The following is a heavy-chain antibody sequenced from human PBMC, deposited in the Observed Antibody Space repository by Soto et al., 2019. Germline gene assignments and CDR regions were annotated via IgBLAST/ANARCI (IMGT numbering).Heavy chain of an antibody. CDR1: GGSISSSSYY. D-gene: IGHD2-2*01. CDR3: ARDSMYQLLTPSVGYRKDV. J-gene: IGHJ6*02. V-gene: IGHV4-39*01. Sequence: SETLSLTCTVSGGSISSSSYYWGWIRQPPGKGLEWIGSIYYSGSTYYNPSLKSRVTISVDTSKNQFSLKLSSVTAADTAVYYCARDSMYQLLTPSVGYRKDVRGQGTTVTVSS. CDR2: IYYSGST.